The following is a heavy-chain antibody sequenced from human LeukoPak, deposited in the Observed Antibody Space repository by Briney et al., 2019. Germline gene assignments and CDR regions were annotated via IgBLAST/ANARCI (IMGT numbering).Heavy chain of an antibody. CDR3: ARDPGCSGGSCSGGAFDI. D-gene: IGHD2-15*01. Sequence: GGSLRLSCAASGFTFSSYEMNWVRQAPGKGLEWVSYISSSGTTIYYADSVKGRFTISGDNAKNSLYLQMNSLRAEDTAVYYCARDPGCSGGSCSGGAFDIWGQGTMVTVSS. V-gene: IGHV3-48*03. CDR1: GFTFSSYE. J-gene: IGHJ3*02. CDR2: ISSSGTTI.